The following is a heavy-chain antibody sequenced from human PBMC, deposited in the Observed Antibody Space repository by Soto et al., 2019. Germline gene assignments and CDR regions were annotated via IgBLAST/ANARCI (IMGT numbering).Heavy chain of an antibody. Sequence: PGGSLRLSCAASGFTFSSYWMSWVRQAPGKGLEWVANIKQDGSEKYYVDSVKGRFTISRDNAKNSLYLQMNSLRAEDTAVYYCARVAGSSSSWYHYYYYMDVWGKGTTVTVSS. CDR3: ARVAGSSSSWYHYYYYMDV. V-gene: IGHV3-7*01. CDR2: IKQDGSEK. CDR1: GFTFSSYW. J-gene: IGHJ6*03. D-gene: IGHD6-13*01.